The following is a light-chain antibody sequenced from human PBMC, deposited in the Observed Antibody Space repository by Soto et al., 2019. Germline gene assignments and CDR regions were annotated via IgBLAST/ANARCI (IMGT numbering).Light chain of an antibody. CDR3: GSNLGLNTYV. V-gene: IGLV2-11*01. J-gene: IGLJ1*01. Sequence: QSALTQPRSVSGSPGQSVTISCTGTSSDVGGYDFVSWYQQHPGKAPKLMISDVSKRPSGVPDRFSGSKSGNTASLTISGLQDEDEADYQCGSNLGLNTYVFGTGTRSPS. CDR1: SSDVGGYDF. CDR2: DVS.